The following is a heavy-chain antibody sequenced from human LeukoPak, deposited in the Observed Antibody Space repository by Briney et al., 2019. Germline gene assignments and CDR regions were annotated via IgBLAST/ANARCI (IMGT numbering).Heavy chain of an antibody. J-gene: IGHJ6*04. Sequence: GGSLRLSCAASGFTFSTYSLHWVRQAPGKGLEWVSYISSSGSTIYYADSVKGRFTISRDNAKNSLYLQMNSLRAEDTAVYYCAELGITMIGGVWGKGTTVTISS. D-gene: IGHD3-10*02. CDR2: ISSSGSTI. V-gene: IGHV3-48*04. CDR3: AELGITMIGGV. CDR1: GFTFSTYS.